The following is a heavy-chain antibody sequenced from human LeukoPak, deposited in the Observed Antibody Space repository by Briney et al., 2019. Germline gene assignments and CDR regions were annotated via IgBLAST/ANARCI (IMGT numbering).Heavy chain of an antibody. CDR2: MNPNSGNT. Sequence: ASVKVSCKASGYTFTSYDINWVRQATGQGLEWMGWMNPNSGNTGYAQKFQGRVTITRNTSISTAYMELSSLRSEDTAVYYCARVVVVVPAAKIWFDPWGQGTLVTVSS. V-gene: IGHV1-8*03. CDR1: GYTFTSYD. CDR3: ARVVVVVPAAKIWFDP. D-gene: IGHD2-2*01. J-gene: IGHJ5*02.